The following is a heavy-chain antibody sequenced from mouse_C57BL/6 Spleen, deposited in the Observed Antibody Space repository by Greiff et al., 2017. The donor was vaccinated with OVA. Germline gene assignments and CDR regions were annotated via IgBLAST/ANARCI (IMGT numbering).Heavy chain of an antibody. D-gene: IGHD2-2*01. CDR3: TRRGGYDVYAMDY. Sequence: VQLQQSGAELVRPGASVTLSCKASGYTFTDYEMHWVKQTPVHGLEWIGAIDPETGGTAYNQKFKGKAILTADKSSSTAYMELRSLTSEDSAVYYCTRRGGYDVYAMDYWGQGTSVTVSS. V-gene: IGHV1-15*01. CDR1: GYTFTDYE. J-gene: IGHJ4*01. CDR2: IDPETGGT.